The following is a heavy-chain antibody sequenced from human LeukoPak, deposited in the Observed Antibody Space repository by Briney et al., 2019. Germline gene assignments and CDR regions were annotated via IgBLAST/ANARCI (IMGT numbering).Heavy chain of an antibody. J-gene: IGHJ4*02. CDR1: GFAFSSYG. V-gene: IGHV3-30*18. D-gene: IGHD2-15*01. CDR2: ISYDGSNK. Sequence: HGRSLRLSCAASGFAFSSYGMHWVRQAPGKGLEWVAVISYDGSNKYYADSVKGRFTISRDNSKNTLYLQMNSLRAEDTAVYYCAKDRLGYCSGGSCYGLDYWGQGTLVTVSS. CDR3: AKDRLGYCSGGSCYGLDY.